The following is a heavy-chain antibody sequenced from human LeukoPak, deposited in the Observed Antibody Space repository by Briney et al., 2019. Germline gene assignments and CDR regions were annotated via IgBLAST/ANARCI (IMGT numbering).Heavy chain of an antibody. CDR1: GYTLTELS. CDR3: ATQRGYYDSSGYRDY. V-gene: IGHV1-24*01. D-gene: IGHD3-22*01. J-gene: IGHJ4*02. Sequence: ASVKVSCKVSGYTLTELSMHWVRQAPGKGLEWMGGFDPEDGETIYAQKFQGRVTMTEDTSTDTAYMELSSPRSEDTAVYYCATQRGYYDSSGYRDYWGQGTLVTVSS. CDR2: FDPEDGET.